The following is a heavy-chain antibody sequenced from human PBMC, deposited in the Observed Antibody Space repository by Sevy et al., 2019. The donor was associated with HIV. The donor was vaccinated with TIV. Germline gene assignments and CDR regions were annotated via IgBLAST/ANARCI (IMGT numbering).Heavy chain of an antibody. CDR3: AKDEGGDYDYYYYGMDV. V-gene: IGHV3-30*18. CDR1: GFTFSSYG. Sequence: GGSLRLSCAASGFTFSSYGMHWVRQAPGNGLEWVAVISYDGSNKYYADSVKGRFTISRDNSKNTLYLQMNSLRAEDTAVYYCAKDEGGDYDYYYYGMDVSGQGTSVTVSS. J-gene: IGHJ6*02. D-gene: IGHD4-17*01. CDR2: ISYDGSNK.